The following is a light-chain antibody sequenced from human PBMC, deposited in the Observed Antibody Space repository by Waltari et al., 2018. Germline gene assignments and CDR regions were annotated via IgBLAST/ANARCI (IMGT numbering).Light chain of an antibody. CDR2: GAY. V-gene: IGKV3-20*01. J-gene: IGKJ1*01. CDR3: QQYATSWT. CDR1: QSVSSRY. Sequence: EIVLTQSPGTLSLSPGERVTLSCRASQSVSSRYLAWYQRKPGQAPRLLIYGAYSRATGIPDRFSGSGSVTDFTLTISRLEPEDFAVYYRQQYATSWTFGQGTKVEIK.